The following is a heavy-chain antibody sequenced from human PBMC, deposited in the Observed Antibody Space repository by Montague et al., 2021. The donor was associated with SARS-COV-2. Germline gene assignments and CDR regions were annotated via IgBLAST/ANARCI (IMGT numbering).Heavy chain of an antibody. CDR1: GGSLTSNS. CDR3: ARVPLYFDGFDF. Sequence: SETLSLTCAVYGGSLTSNSWTWVPHAPGPGLAWIGECNQSGRTTHYNPSLLGRVTISVDMSRNQVFLTLNSVTVADTAVYYCARVPLYFDGFDFWGQGDLVTV. V-gene: IGHV4-34*01. J-gene: IGHJ4*02. CDR2: CNQSGRTT. D-gene: IGHD2-2*02.